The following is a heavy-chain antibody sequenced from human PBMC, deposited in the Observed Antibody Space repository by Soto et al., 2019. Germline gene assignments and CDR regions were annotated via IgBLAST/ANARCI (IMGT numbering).Heavy chain of an antibody. CDR1: GGSFSGYY. V-gene: IGHV4-34*01. D-gene: IGHD1-26*01. J-gene: IGHJ6*02. Sequence: SETLSLTCAVYGGSFSGYYWSWIRQPPGKGLEWIGEINHSGSTNYNPSLKSRVTISVDTSKNQFSLKLSSVTAADTAVYYCATSHELYYYYYYGMDVWGQGTTVTVSS. CDR3: ATSHELYYYYYYGMDV. CDR2: INHSGST.